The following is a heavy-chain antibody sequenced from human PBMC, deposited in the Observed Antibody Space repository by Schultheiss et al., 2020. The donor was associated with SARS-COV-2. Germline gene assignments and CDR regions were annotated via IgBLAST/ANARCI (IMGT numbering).Heavy chain of an antibody. J-gene: IGHJ6*02. CDR1: GGTFSSYA. CDR3: ARGYSSGCYEEYYYGMDV. D-gene: IGHD6-19*01. Sequence: SVKVSCKASGGTFSSYAISWVRQAPGQGLEWMGGIIPIFGTANYAQKFQGRVTITADESTSTAYMELSSLRSEDTAVYYCARGYSSGCYEEYYYGMDVWGQGTTVTVAS. V-gene: IGHV1-69*13. CDR2: IIPIFGTA.